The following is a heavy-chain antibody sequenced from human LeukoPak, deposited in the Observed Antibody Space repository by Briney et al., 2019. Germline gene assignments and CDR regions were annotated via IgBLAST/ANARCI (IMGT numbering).Heavy chain of an antibody. D-gene: IGHD6-13*01. J-gene: IGHJ4*02. Sequence: PGGSLRLSCAASGFTFSSYGMHWVRQAPGKGLEWVAFIRYDGSNKYYADSVKGRFTISRDNSKNTLYLQMNSLRAEDTAVYYCAKDAPPLYTNTWYPRRFDYWGQGTLVTVSS. V-gene: IGHV3-30*02. CDR2: IRYDGSNK. CDR1: GFTFSSYG. CDR3: AKDAPPLYTNTWYPRRFDY.